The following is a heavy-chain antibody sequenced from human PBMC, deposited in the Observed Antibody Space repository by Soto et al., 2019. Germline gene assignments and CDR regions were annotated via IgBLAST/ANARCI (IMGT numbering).Heavy chain of an antibody. CDR2: ISSNGGST. CDR1: GFNFSSYC. J-gene: IGHJ6*03. Sequence: GGSMRLSCAAAGFNFSSYCVHWVSKKTGKGLEYVSAISSNGGSTYYANSVKGRFTISRDNSKNTLYLQMGSLRAEDMAVYYCARDGSYYDFCSARYYYYYMDVWGKGTTDTVSS. CDR3: ARDGSYYDFCSARYYYYYMDV. V-gene: IGHV3-64*01. D-gene: IGHD3-3*01.